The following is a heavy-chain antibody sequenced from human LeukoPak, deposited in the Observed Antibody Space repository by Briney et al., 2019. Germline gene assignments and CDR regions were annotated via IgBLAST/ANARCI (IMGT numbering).Heavy chain of an antibody. Sequence: PSETLSLTCTASGGSISSHYWSWIRQPPGKGLEWIGYIYYSGSINYNPSLKSRVTISVDTSKNQFSLKLSSVTAADTAVYYCARAVGGYTIFGVVMGQYNWFDPWGQGTLVTVSS. J-gene: IGHJ5*02. D-gene: IGHD3-3*01. CDR1: GGSISSHY. CDR2: IYYSGSI. V-gene: IGHV4-59*11. CDR3: ARAVGGYTIFGVVMGQYNWFDP.